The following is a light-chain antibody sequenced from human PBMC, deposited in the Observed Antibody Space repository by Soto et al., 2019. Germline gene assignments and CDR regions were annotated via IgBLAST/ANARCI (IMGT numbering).Light chain of an antibody. CDR1: QIFSNR. J-gene: IGKJ4*02. Sequence: DIQMTQSPSTLSASVGDRVTITCRASQIFSNRLAWYQQKPGKAPKLLIYKTSSLESGFPARFSGSGSGTEFTLTISSLQPDDFATYFCQHYDTYSPFGGGTKVEIK. CDR2: KTS. V-gene: IGKV1-5*03. CDR3: QHYDTYSP.